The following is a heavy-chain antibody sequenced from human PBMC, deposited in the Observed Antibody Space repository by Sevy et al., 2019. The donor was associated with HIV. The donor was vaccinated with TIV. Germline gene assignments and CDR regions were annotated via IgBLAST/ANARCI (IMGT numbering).Heavy chain of an antibody. Sequence: GSLRLSCAASGFTFSSNSMIWVRQAPGKGLEWISYISGGGATIYYADSVKGRFTISRDNAKKSVYLEMNSLRVEDTAVYYCARDWWDSYGYHWLDPWGQGTLVTVSS. CDR2: ISGGGATI. D-gene: IGHD5-18*01. CDR3: ARDWWDSYGYHWLDP. J-gene: IGHJ5*02. CDR1: GFTFSSNS. V-gene: IGHV3-48*01.